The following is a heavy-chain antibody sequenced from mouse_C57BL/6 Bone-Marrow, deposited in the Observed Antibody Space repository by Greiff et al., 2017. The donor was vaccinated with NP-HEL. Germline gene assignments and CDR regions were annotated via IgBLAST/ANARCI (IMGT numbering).Heavy chain of an antibody. CDR2: ISSGGSYT. V-gene: IGHV5-6*02. CDR3: ARRGHYYGSGYFDY. CDR1: GFTFSSYG. D-gene: IGHD1-1*01. J-gene: IGHJ2*01. Sequence: DVMLVESGGDLVKPGGSLKLSCAASGFTFSSYGMSWVRQTPDKRLEWVATISSGGSYTYYPDSVKGRFTISRDNAKNTLYLQMSSLKSEDTAMYYCARRGHYYGSGYFDYWGQGTTLTVSS.